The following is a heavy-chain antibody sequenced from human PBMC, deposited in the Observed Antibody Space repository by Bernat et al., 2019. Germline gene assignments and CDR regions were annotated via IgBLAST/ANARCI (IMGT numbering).Heavy chain of an antibody. CDR2: ISGSGGST. CDR1: GFTFSSYA. Sequence: EVQLVESGGGLVQPGGSLRLSCAASGFTFSSYAMSWVRQAPGQGLEWVSAISGSGGSTYYADSVKGRFTISRDNSKNTLYLQMNSLRAEDTAVYYCAKGHGYNPYYYYYMDVWGKGTTVTVSS. CDR3: AKGHGYNPYYYYYMDV. V-gene: IGHV3-23*04. J-gene: IGHJ6*03. D-gene: IGHD1-1*01.